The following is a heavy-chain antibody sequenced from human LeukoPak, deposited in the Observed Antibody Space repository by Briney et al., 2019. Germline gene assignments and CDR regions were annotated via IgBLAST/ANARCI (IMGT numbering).Heavy chain of an antibody. CDR3: ARVGIEMVGGVMMPFDY. V-gene: IGHV3-7*01. Sequence: GGSLRLSCAASGFTFSSDCMSWGRQAPGKGLEWVANIKQDGSEKYYMDSVKGRFTISRDNAKNSLYLQMNSLRAEDTAVYYCARVGIEMVGGVMMPFDYWGQGTLVTVSS. CDR1: GFTFSSDC. J-gene: IGHJ4*02. D-gene: IGHD3-10*01. CDR2: IKQDGSEK.